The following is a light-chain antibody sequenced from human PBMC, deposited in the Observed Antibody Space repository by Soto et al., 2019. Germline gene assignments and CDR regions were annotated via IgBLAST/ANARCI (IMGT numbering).Light chain of an antibody. V-gene: IGKV3-15*01. CDR3: QQYNNWPRT. Sequence: EIVMTQSPASLSVSPGERATLSCRASQRVSSNLAWYQQKPGQAPRLLIYGASTRAIGIPARFSGSGSGTEFTLTISSLQSEDFAVYYCQQYNNWPRTFGQGTKVEIK. CDR1: QRVSSN. CDR2: GAS. J-gene: IGKJ1*01.